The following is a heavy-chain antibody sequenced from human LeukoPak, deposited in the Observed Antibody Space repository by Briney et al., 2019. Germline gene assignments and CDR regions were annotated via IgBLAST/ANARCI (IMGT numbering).Heavy chain of an antibody. CDR3: ARARDGPVDY. V-gene: IGHV4-30-4*08. CDR2: IYYSGST. CDR1: GGSISSGDYY. Sequence: SETLSLTCTVSGGSISSGDYYWSWIRQPPGKGPEWIGYIYYSGSTYYNPSLKSRVTISVDTSKNQFSLKLSSVTATDTAVYYCARARDGPVDYWGQGTLVTVSS. J-gene: IGHJ4*02.